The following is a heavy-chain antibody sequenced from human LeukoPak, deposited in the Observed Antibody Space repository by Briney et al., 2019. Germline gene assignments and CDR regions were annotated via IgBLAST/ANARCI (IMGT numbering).Heavy chain of an antibody. CDR3: ARGRDGSGSFSRGSSY. CDR2: MNPNSGNT. J-gene: IGHJ4*02. V-gene: IGHV1-8*01. Sequence: ASVTVSCKASGYTFTSYDINWVRQATGQGLEWMGWMNPNSGNTGYAQKFQGRVTMTRNTSISTAYMELSSLRSEDTAVYYCARGRDGSGSFSRGSSYWGQGTLVTVSS. D-gene: IGHD3-10*01. CDR1: GYTFTSYD.